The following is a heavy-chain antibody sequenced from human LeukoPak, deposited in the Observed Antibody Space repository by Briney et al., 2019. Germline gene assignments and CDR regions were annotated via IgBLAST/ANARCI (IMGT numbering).Heavy chain of an antibody. V-gene: IGHV4-30-2*01. CDR2: ISHSGST. CDR3: ARHIRWELLGGDAFDI. D-gene: IGHD1-26*01. CDR1: GGSISSGGFY. Sequence: PSETLSLTCTVSGGSISSGGFYWSWIRQPPGKGLEWIGYISHSGSTYYNPSLKSRITISVDTSKNQFSLKLSSVTVADTAVYYCARHIRWELLGGDAFDIWGQGTMVTVSS. J-gene: IGHJ3*02.